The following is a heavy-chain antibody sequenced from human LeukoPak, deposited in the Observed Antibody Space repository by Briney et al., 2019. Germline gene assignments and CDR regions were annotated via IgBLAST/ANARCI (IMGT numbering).Heavy chain of an antibody. D-gene: IGHD6-13*01. CDR3: ATSERPPSIAAAGFLDFDL. CDR2: IYHSGST. J-gene: IGHJ2*01. CDR1: GGSISSSNW. V-gene: IGHV4-4*02. Sequence: GTLSLTCAVSGGSISSSNWWSWVRQPPGKGLEWIGEIYHSGSTNYNPSLKSRVTISVDKSKNQFSLKLSSVTAADTAVYYCATSERPPSIAAAGFLDFDLWGRGTLVTVSS.